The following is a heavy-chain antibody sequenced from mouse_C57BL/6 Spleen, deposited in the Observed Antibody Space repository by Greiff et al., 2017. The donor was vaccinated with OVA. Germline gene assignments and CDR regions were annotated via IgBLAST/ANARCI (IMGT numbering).Heavy chain of an antibody. J-gene: IGHJ4*01. Sequence: QVQLKQSGPELVKPGASVKISCKASGYSFTSYYIHWVKQRPGQGLEWIGWIYPGSGNTKYNEKFKGKATLTADTSSSTAYMQLSSLTSEDSAVYYCARSRDGYYYAMDYWGQGTSVTVSS. CDR2: IYPGSGNT. CDR3: ARSRDGYYYAMDY. V-gene: IGHV1-66*01. D-gene: IGHD2-3*01. CDR1: GYSFTSYY.